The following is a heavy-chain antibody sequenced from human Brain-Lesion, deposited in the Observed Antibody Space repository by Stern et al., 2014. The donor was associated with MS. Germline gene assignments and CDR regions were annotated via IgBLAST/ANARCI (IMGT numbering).Heavy chain of an antibody. CDR1: GFTFDEYA. D-gene: IGHD3-16*01. V-gene: IGHV3-43D*03. J-gene: IGHJ4*02. Sequence: VQLVESGGVVVQPGGSLRLSCAASGFTFDEYAMHWVRQAPGKGLEWVSLITGDGGSTSYTDSVKGRFSISRDNRKSFLYLQMNSLRPEDTALYYCAGGWGFWGRGTLVTVSS. CDR3: AGGWGF. CDR2: ITGDGGST.